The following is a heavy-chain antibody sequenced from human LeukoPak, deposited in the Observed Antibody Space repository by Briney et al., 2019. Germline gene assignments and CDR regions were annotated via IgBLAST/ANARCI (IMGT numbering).Heavy chain of an antibody. CDR2: IYYTGST. V-gene: IGHV4-39*01. J-gene: IGHJ4*02. Sequence: PSETLSLTCTVSGDSISSANYFWAWIRQPPGKGLEWIGTIYYTGSTYYNPSLESRLTMSVATSKNQFSLKLTSVTAADTAVYYCARHALYSSSWYFFDHRGQGTLVTVSS. CDR1: GDSISSANYF. CDR3: ARHALYSSSWYFFDH. D-gene: IGHD6-13*01.